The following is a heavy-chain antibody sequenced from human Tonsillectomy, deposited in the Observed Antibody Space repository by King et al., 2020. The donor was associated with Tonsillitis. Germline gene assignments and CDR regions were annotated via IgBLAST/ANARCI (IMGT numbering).Heavy chain of an antibody. CDR1: GFTFSRYW. CDR2: IKQDGGAK. V-gene: IGHV3-7*01. J-gene: IGHJ5*01. CDR3: AAGAGWLFDF. D-gene: IGHD6-19*01. Sequence: VQLVESGGGLVQPGGSLRLSCAASGFTFSRYWMSWFRQAPGKGLEWVANIKQDGGAKYYVDSVKGRFTISRDNAQSSLSLQMNSLRDEDTAVYYCAAGAGWLFDFWGQGILVTVSS.